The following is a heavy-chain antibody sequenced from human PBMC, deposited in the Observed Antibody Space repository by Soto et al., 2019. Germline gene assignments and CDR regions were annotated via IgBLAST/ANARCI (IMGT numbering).Heavy chain of an antibody. CDR2: IWYDGSNK. J-gene: IGHJ2*01. D-gene: IGHD4-17*01. V-gene: IGHV3-33*01. Sequence: QVQLVESGGGVVQPGRSLRLSCAASGFTFSKYGMHWVRQAPGKGLEWVAVIWYDGSNKYYADSVKGRFTISRDNSKNTLSLQMNSLRAQDTAVYYCARSNGDPYWYFDLWGRGTLVTVSS. CDR3: ARSNGDPYWYFDL. CDR1: GFTFSKYG.